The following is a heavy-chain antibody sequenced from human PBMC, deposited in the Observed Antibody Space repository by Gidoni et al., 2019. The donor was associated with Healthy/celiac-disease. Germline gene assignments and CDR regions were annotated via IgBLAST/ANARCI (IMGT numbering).Heavy chain of an antibody. CDR2: INHSGST. CDR1: GGSFSGYY. CDR3: ARVLTMVRGRGYFQH. V-gene: IGHV4-34*01. D-gene: IGHD3-10*01. J-gene: IGHJ1*01. Sequence: QLQLQQLGAGLLKPSEMLSLTCAVHGGSFSGYYWSWIRQPTGKGLEWIGEINHSGSTNYNPSLKSRVNISVDKYKNQFSLKLSYVTAADTAVYYCARVLTMVRGRGYFQHWGQGTLVTVSS.